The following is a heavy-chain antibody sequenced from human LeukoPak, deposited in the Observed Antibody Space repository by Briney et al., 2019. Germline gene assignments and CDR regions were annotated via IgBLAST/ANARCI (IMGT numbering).Heavy chain of an antibody. Sequence: GGSLRLSCAASGFTFSSYSMNWVRQAPGKGLEWVSGINWNGGSTGYADSVKGRFTISRDNAKNSLYLQMNSLRAEDTALYYCAVGDGSYYLYWGQGTLVTVSS. V-gene: IGHV3-20*04. CDR1: GFTFSSYS. D-gene: IGHD1-26*01. J-gene: IGHJ4*02. CDR3: AVGDGSYYLY. CDR2: INWNGGST.